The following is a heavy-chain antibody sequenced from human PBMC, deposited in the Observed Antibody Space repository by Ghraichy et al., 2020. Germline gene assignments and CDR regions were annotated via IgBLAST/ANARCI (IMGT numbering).Heavy chain of an antibody. Sequence: SQTLSLTCTVSGGSISSYYWSWIRQPPGKGLEWIGYIYYSGSTNYNPSLKSRVTILVDTSKNQFSLKLSSVTAADTAVYYCARFICSGGSCSMDVWGQGTTVTVSS. J-gene: IGHJ6*02. CDR3: ARFICSGGSCSMDV. CDR1: GGSISSYY. V-gene: IGHV4-59*01. D-gene: IGHD2-15*01. CDR2: IYYSGST.